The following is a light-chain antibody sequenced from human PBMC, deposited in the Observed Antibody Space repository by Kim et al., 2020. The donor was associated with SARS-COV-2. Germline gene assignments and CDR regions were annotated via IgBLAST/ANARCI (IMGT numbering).Light chain of an antibody. CDR3: QAWDSSTGV. V-gene: IGLV3-1*01. CDR1: KLGDKY. Sequence: SYELTQPPSVSVSPGLTASITCSGDKLGDKYACWYQQKPGQSPVLVIYQDSKRPSGIPERFSGSNSGNTATLTISGTQAMDEADYYCQAWDSSTGVFGTG. CDR2: QDS. J-gene: IGLJ1*01.